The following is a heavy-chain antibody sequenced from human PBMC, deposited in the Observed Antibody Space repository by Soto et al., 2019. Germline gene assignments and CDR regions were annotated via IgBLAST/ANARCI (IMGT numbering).Heavy chain of an antibody. V-gene: IGHV4-59*01. J-gene: IGHJ4*02. D-gene: IGHD6-6*01. CDR1: GGSISSYY. CDR2: IYYSGST. Sequence: SEPLSLTFTVSGGSISSYYWSWIRQPPGKGLEWIGYIYYSGSTNCNPSLKSRVTISVDTSKNQFSLKLSSVTAADTAVYYCARGRSEYSSSMFDDWGQGPLVTVAS. CDR3: ARGRSEYSSSMFDD.